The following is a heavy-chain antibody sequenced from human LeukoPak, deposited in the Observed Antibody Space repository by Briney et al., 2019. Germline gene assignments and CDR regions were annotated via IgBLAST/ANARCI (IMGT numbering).Heavy chain of an antibody. Sequence: PGGSLRLSCAASGFTFSSYAMSWVRQAPGKGLEWVSAISGSGDSTYYADSVKGRFTISRDNSMNTLYLQMNSLRAEDPAVYYCARHIRAFSYGLDVWGQGTTVTVSS. D-gene: IGHD5-18*01. CDR1: GFTFSSYA. V-gene: IGHV3-23*01. J-gene: IGHJ6*02. CDR3: ARHIRAFSYGLDV. CDR2: ISGSGDST.